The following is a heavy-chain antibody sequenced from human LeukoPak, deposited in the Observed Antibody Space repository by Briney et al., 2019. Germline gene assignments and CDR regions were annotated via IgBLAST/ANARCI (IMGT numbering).Heavy chain of an antibody. D-gene: IGHD3-22*01. CDR3: ARDYYDTRGAFDI. Sequence: GGSLRLSCAASGFTFSSYAMHWVRQAPGKGLEWVAVISYDGSNKYYADSVKGRFTISRDNAKNSLYLQMNSLRAEDTAVYYCARDYYDTRGAFDIWGQGTMVTVSS. CDR1: GFTFSSYA. CDR2: ISYDGSNK. V-gene: IGHV3-30-3*01. J-gene: IGHJ3*02.